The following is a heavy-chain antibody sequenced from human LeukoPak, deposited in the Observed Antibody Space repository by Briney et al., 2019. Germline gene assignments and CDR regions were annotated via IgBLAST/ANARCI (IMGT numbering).Heavy chain of an antibody. D-gene: IGHD3-10*01. V-gene: IGHV4-30-4*08. Sequence: SETLSLTCTVSGGSISSGGYYWSWIRQPPGKGLEWIGYIYYSGSTYYNPSLKSRVTISVDTSKNQYSLKLSSVTAADTAVYYCARGRGYYGSGSFYNWFDPWGQGTLVTVSS. J-gene: IGHJ5*02. CDR1: GGSISSGGYY. CDR3: ARGRGYYGSGSFYNWFDP. CDR2: IYYSGST.